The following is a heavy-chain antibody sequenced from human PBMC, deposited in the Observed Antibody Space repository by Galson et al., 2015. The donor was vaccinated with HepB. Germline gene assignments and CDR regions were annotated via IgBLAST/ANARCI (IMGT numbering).Heavy chain of an antibody. CDR2: LKPDGSVQ. D-gene: IGHD5-18*01. Sequence: SLRLSCAASGFTFSSYWMSWVRQAPGKGLEWVANLKPDGSVQYYVDSVKGLFTISRDNAKNSLFLQMNSLRAEDTAVYYCARIAMVPYFDYWGQGTLVTVSS. CDR1: GFTFSSYW. J-gene: IGHJ4*02. V-gene: IGHV3-7*05. CDR3: ARIAMVPYFDY.